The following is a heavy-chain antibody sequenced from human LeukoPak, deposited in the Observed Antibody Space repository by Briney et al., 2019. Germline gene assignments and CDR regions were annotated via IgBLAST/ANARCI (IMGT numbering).Heavy chain of an antibody. J-gene: IGHJ4*02. CDR2: INPSGGST. CDR3: ASSRDGYNI. CDR1: GYTFTSYG. V-gene: IGHV1-46*01. Sequence: GASVKVSCKASGYTFTSYGISWVRQAPGQGLEWMGIINPSGGSTSYAQKFQGRVTMTRDMSTSTVYMELSSLRSEDTAVYYCASSRDGYNIWGQGTLVTVSS. D-gene: IGHD5-24*01.